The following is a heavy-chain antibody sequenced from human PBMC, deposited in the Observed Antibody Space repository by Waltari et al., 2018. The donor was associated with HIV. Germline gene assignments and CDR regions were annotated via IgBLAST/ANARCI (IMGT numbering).Heavy chain of an antibody. CDR2: IYPSDSET. CDR1: GYTFSRHY. J-gene: IGHJ6*02. V-gene: IGHV5-51*03. D-gene: IGHD1-1*01. CDR3: GRYENNRPHSYGMDV. Sequence: EVQLVQSGAEVKKPGESLRISCKGSGYTFSRHYIGWVRQMPGKGLEWMGLIYPSDSETAYMPAFEGQVTIAADKSISTAYLQWSSLQASDTAMYYCGRYENNRPHSYGMDVWGQGTTVTVSS.